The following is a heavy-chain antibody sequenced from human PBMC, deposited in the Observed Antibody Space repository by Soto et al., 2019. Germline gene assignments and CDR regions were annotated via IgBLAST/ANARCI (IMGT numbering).Heavy chain of an antibody. D-gene: IGHD3-22*01. J-gene: IGHJ4*02. CDR1: GFTFGSYA. Sequence: QVQLVESGGGVVQPGRSLRLSCAASGFTFGSYAMHWVRQAPGKGLEWVAVISYDGSNKYYADSVKGRFTISRDNSKNTLYLQMNSLRAEDTAVYYCARDGYDSSGYYSDFDYWGQGTRVTVSS. CDR2: ISYDGSNK. V-gene: IGHV3-30-3*01. CDR3: ARDGYDSSGYYSDFDY.